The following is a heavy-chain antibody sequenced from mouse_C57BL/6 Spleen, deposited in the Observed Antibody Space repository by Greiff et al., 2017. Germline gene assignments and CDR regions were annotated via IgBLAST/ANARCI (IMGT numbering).Heavy chain of an antibody. Sequence: VQLQQSGPELVKPGASVKISCKASGYAFSSSWMNWVKQRPGKGLEWIGRIYPGDGDTNYNGKFKGKATLTADKSSSTAYMQLSSLTSEDSAVYFCASGTGGDYFDYWGQGTTLTVSS. J-gene: IGHJ2*01. CDR2: IYPGDGDT. V-gene: IGHV1-82*01. CDR1: GYAFSSSW. CDR3: ASGTGGDYFDY. D-gene: IGHD4-1*01.